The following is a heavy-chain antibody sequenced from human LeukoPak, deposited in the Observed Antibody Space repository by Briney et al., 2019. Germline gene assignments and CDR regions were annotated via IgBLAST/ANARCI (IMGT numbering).Heavy chain of an antibody. CDR3: AKDGGEPYYYDSSGYCFDY. Sequence: GGSLRLSCAASGFTFSSYAMSWVRQAPGKGLEWFSAISGSGGSTYYADSVKGRFTISRDNSKNTLYLQINSLRAEDTAVYYCAKDGGEPYYYDSSGYCFDYWGQGTLVNVSS. CDR2: ISGSGGST. V-gene: IGHV3-23*01. J-gene: IGHJ4*02. CDR1: GFTFSSYA. D-gene: IGHD3-22*01.